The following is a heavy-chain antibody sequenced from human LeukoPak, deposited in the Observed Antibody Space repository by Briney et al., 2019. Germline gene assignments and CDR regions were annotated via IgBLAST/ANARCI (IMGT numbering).Heavy chain of an antibody. D-gene: IGHD6-19*01. V-gene: IGHV4-59*01. CDR2: MHDSGTT. Sequence: SETLSLTCSVSGVSISTYYWSWLRQSPGMGLQWIGVMHDSGTTFYNPSLKSRVTMSVDTSKMQFSLQLSSVTAADTAIYYCATYKRISGWYVHDYWGQGTLVTVSS. CDR3: ATYKRISGWYVHDY. CDR1: GVSISTYY. J-gene: IGHJ4*02.